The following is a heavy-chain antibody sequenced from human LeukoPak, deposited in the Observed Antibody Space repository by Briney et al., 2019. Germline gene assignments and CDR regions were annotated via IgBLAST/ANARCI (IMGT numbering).Heavy chain of an antibody. CDR2: IYSSGNT. V-gene: IGHV4-39*07. D-gene: IGHD2-2*01. CDR1: GGSISSYY. J-gene: IGHJ4*02. CDR3: ARDSTNRWFFR. Sequence: SETLSLTCTVSGGSISSYYWGWIRQPPGKGLEWIGTIYSSGNTYYNPSLKSRVTISIDTSKNQFSLNLSSVTAADTAVYYCARDSTNRWFFRWGQGTLVIVSS.